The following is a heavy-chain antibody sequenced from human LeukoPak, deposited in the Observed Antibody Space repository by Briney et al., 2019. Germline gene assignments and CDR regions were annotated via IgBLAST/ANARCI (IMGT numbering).Heavy chain of an antibody. J-gene: IGHJ4*02. D-gene: IGHD1-26*01. CDR3: ARGSPFDD. V-gene: IGHV3-66*01. CDR2: IYSGGST. Sequence: PGGSLRLSCEVSGFNVSANYLSWVRQAPGKGLVWVSGIYSGGSTYYADSVKGRFTISRDIPKNMVYLQMISLRAEDTAVYYCARGSPFDDWGQGTLVTVSS. CDR1: GFNVSANY.